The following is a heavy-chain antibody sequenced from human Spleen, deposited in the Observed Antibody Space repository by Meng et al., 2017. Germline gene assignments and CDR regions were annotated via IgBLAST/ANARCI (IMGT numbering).Heavy chain of an antibody. J-gene: IGHJ6*01. CDR1: GFTFSSYA. CDR2: ISGSGGST. D-gene: IGHD3/OR15-3a*01. V-gene: IGHV3-23*01. Sequence: GESLKISCAASGFTFSSYAMSWVRQAPGKGLEWVSAISGSGGSTYYADSVKGRFTISRDNSKNTLYLQMNSLRAEDTAVYYCTRQQSGLVGGDYYYGMDVWGQGTTVTVAS. CDR3: TRQQSGLVGGDYYYGMDV.